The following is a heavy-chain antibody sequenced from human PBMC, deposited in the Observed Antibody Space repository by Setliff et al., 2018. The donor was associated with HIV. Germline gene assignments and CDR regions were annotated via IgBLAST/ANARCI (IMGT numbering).Heavy chain of an antibody. V-gene: IGHV4-4*07. CDR3: ARVRLTMIMMVYYFDQ. J-gene: IGHJ4*02. Sequence: SETLSLTGSVSGGSISNFYWSWIRQPPGKGLEWVGHIYSTGDTNYNPSLKSRVTLSADTSKNQLSLSLTSVTAADTAVYYCARVRLTMIMMVYYFDQWGQGTLVTVSS. CDR2: IYSTGDT. D-gene: IGHD3-22*01. CDR1: GGSISNFY.